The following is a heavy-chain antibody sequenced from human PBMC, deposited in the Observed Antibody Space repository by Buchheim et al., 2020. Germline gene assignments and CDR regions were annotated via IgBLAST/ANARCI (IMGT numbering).Heavy chain of an antibody. CDR1: GFTFSAYA. J-gene: IGHJ4*02. CDR3: LRGITAPDY. D-gene: IGHD1-14*01. CDR2: ISASGT. V-gene: IGHV3-23*01. Sequence: EVQLLESGGNLEQPGGSLRLSCAASGFTFSAYAMSWVRQAPGKGLEWVSGISASGTYYADSVKGRFTVSRDDSTSMVYLQMNSLSAEDTAIYYCLRGITAPDYWGQGTL.